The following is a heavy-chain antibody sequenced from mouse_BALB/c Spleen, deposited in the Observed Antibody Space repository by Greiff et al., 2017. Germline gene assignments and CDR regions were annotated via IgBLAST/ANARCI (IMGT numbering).Heavy chain of an antibody. CDR3: ARHYYGSSPYYAMDY. V-gene: IGHV1S137*01. D-gene: IGHD1-1*01. CDR1: GYTFTDYA. CDR2: ISTYYGDA. J-gene: IGHJ4*01. Sequence: VKLVESGAELVRPGVSVKISCKGSGYTFTDYAMHWVKQSHAKSLEWIGVISTYYGDASYNQKFKGKATMTVDKSSSTAYMELARLTSEDSAIYYCARHYYGSSPYYAMDYWGQGTSVTVSS.